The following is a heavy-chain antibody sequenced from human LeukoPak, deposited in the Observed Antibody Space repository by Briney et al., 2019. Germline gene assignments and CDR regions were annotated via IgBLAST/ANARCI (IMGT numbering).Heavy chain of an antibody. CDR3: AKNSGIYYGANYFIDD. Sequence: GGSLRLSCAASGFTFSTYAMHWVRQAPGKGLEWVAFIQYDGSNKYHADSVKGRFTISRDNSKNTLYLQMISLRAEDTAVYYCAKNSGIYYGANYFIDDWGQRTQVTVSS. D-gene: IGHD1-26*01. CDR1: GFTFSTYA. J-gene: IGHJ4*02. V-gene: IGHV3-30*02. CDR2: IQYDGSNK.